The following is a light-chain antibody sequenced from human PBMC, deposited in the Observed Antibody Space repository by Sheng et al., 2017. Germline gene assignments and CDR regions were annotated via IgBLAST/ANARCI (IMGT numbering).Light chain of an antibody. CDR2: GAS. Sequence: EIVLTQSPGTLSLSPGERATLSCRASQSVSSSYLAWYQQKPGQAPRLLIYGASSRATGIPDRFSGSGSGTDFTLTISRLEPEDFAVYYCQQYDNWPLTFGGGTKMEIK. CDR3: QQYDNWPLT. J-gene: IGKJ4*01. CDR1: QSVSSSY. V-gene: IGKV3-20*01.